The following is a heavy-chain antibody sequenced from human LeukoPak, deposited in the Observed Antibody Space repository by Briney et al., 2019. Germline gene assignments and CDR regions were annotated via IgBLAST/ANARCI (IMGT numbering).Heavy chain of an antibody. J-gene: IGHJ4*02. CDR3: ASDTTVGY. CDR2: INTDGSTT. CDR1: GFTFRNYW. V-gene: IGHV3-74*01. Sequence: GGSLRLSCAVSGFTFRNYWMHWVRQAPGKGLMWVSRINTDGSTTYYADSVKGRFTISRDNAKNTVYLQMTSLRAEDTAVYFCASDTTVGYWGQGTQVTVSS. D-gene: IGHD4-11*01.